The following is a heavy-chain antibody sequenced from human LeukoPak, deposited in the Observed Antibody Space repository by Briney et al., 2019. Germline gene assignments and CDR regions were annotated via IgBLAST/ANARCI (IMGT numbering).Heavy chain of an antibody. CDR1: GGSFSGYY. CDR3: ARGRGGYYDSSGYYFPY. CDR2: INHSGST. J-gene: IGHJ4*02. Sequence: SETLSLTCAVYGGSFSGYYWSWIRQPPGKGLEWIGEINHSGSTNYNPSLKSRVTISVDTSKNQFSLKLSSVTAADTAVYYCARGRGGYYDSSGYYFPYWGQGTLVTVSS. V-gene: IGHV4-34*01. D-gene: IGHD3-22*01.